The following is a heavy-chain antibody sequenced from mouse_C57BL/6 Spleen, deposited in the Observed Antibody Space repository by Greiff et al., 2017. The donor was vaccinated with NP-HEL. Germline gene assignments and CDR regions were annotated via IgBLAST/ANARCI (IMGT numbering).Heavy chain of an antibody. J-gene: IGHJ3*01. V-gene: IGHV5-4*01. D-gene: IGHD2-1*01. CDR2: ISDGGSYT. CDR1: GFTFSSYA. CDR3: AREADGNPFAY. Sequence: EVHLVESGGGLVKPGGSLKLSCAASGFTFSSYAMSWVRQTPEKRLEWVATISDGGSYTYYPDNVKGRFTISRDNAKNNLYLQMSHLKSEDTAMYYCAREADGNPFAYWGQGTLVTVSA.